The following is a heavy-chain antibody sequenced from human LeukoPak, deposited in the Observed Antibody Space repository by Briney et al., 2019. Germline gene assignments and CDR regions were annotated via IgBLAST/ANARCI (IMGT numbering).Heavy chain of an antibody. CDR1: GSSISSYY. CDR3: AATGFAVTTIGVLDS. J-gene: IGHJ4*02. CDR2: IYYSGST. Sequence: SETLSLTCTVSGSSISSYYWSWIRQPPGKGLEWIGYIYYSGSTNYNPSLKSRVTISVDTSRNQFSLKLSSVTAADTAVYYCAATGFAVTTIGVLDSWGQGTRVTVSS. V-gene: IGHV4-59*08. D-gene: IGHD4-17*01.